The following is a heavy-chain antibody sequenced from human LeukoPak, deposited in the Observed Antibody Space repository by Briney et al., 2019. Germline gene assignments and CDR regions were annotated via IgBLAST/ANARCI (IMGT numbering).Heavy chain of an antibody. D-gene: IGHD4-17*01. CDR1: GFTFSGYE. V-gene: IGHV3-7*01. J-gene: IGHJ4*02. Sequence: GGSLRLSCAASGFTFSGYEMNWVRQAPGKGLEWVANIKEDGSERYYVDSMKGRFTISRDNAKNSLYLQMNSLRAEDTAVYYCARDLYGDYFFDYWGQGTLVTVSS. CDR2: IKEDGSER. CDR3: ARDLYGDYFFDY.